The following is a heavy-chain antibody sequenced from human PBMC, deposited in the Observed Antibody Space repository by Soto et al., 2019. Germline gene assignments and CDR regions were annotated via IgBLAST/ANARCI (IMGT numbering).Heavy chain of an antibody. J-gene: IGHJ4*02. D-gene: IGHD2-15*01. Sequence: GGSLRLSCAASGFTFSSCAMGWVRQAPGKGLEWVSSISVNGGSTYYADSVRGRFTISRDNSKNILYLHMISLRAEDTAVYYCAKERNSWYSSGSDSWGQGTLVTVSS. V-gene: IGHV3-23*01. CDR1: GFTFSSCA. CDR2: ISVNGGST. CDR3: AKERNSWYSSGSDS.